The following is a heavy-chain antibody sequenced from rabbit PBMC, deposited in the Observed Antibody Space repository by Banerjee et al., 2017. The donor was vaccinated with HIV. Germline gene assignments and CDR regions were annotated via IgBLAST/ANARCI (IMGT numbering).Heavy chain of an antibody. D-gene: IGHD4-2*01. Sequence: QEQLKESGGGLVQPGGSLKLSCKASGIDFSLYYMSWVRQAPGKGLEWIGYINTGSGSTYYASWAKGRFTISKTSSTTVTLQMTSLTAADTATYFCARDLHWEFNLWGQGTLVTVS. CDR2: INTGSGST. J-gene: IGHJ4*01. CDR3: ARDLHWEFNL. V-gene: IGHV1S45*01. CDR1: GIDFSLYYM.